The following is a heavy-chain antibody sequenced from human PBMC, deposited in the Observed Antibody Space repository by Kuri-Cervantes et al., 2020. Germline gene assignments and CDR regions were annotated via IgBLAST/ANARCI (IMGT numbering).Heavy chain of an antibody. J-gene: IGHJ6*02. V-gene: IGHV1-69*13. D-gene: IGHD3-22*01. CDR3: ARDLMIVVREVVYYYGMAV. CDR2: IIPIFGTA. Sequence: SVKVSCKASGGTFSSYAISWVRQAPGQGLEWMGGIIPIFGTANYAQKFQGRVTITADESTSTAYMELRSLRSDDTAVYYCARDLMIVVREVVYYYGMAVWGQGTTVTVSS. CDR1: GGTFSSYA.